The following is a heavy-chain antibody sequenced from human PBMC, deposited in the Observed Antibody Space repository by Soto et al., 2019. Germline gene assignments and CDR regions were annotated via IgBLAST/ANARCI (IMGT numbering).Heavy chain of an antibody. CDR2: IRSKAYGGTT. V-gene: IGHV3-49*03. D-gene: IGHD4-17*01. CDR1: GFTFGDYA. CDR3: TRVKPYGGNLDDAFDI. Sequence: GGSLRLSCTASGFTFGDYAMSWFRQAPGKGLEWVGFIRSKAYGGTTEYAASVKGRFTISRDDSKSIAYLQMNSLKTEDTAVYYCTRVKPYGGNLDDAFDIWGQGTMVTVSS. J-gene: IGHJ3*02.